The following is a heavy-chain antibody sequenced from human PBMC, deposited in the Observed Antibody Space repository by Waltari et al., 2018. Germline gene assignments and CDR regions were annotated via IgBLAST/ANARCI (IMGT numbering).Heavy chain of an antibody. V-gene: IGHV3-7*01. D-gene: IGHD3-3*01. Sequence: EVQLVESGGGLVQPGGSLRLSCAASEFTFAYYWVTWVRQAPGKGLEWVANIKEDGSENYYVDSVKGRFTISRDNAKNSLYLRMSSLRVEDMAVYYCATQSWSNFEYWGQGTLVTVSS. CDR3: ATQSWSNFEY. J-gene: IGHJ4*02. CDR2: IKEDGSEN. CDR1: EFTFAYYW.